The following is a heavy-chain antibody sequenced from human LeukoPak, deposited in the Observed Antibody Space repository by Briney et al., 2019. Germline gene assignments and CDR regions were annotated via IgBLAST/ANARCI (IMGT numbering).Heavy chain of an antibody. CDR3: ARGWRTTVTRYYYGMDV. J-gene: IGHJ6*02. D-gene: IGHD4-11*01. Sequence: SETLSLTCAVYGGSFSGYYWSWIRQPPGKGLEWIGEINHSGSTNYNPSLKSRVTISVDTSKNQFSLKLSSVTAADTAVYYCARGWRTTVTRYYYGMDVWGQGATVTVSS. CDR1: GGSFSGYY. CDR2: INHSGST. V-gene: IGHV4-34*01.